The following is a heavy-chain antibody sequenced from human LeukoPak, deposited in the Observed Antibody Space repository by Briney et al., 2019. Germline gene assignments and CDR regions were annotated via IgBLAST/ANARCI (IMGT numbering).Heavy chain of an antibody. D-gene: IGHD5-18*01. V-gene: IGHV3-53*01. CDR1: GFTVSSNY. Sequence: PGGSLRLSCAASGFTVSSNYMSWVRQAPGKGLEWVSVIYSGGSTYYADSVKGRFTISRDNSKNTLYLQMNSLRAEDTAAYYCARARGYSYGPYGYWGQGTLVTVSS. CDR2: IYSGGST. CDR3: ARARGYSYGPYGY. J-gene: IGHJ4*02.